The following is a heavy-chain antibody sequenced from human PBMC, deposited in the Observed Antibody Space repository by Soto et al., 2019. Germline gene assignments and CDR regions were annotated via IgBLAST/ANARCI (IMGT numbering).Heavy chain of an antibody. J-gene: IGHJ5*02. CDR1: GGSFSGYY. D-gene: IGHD3-10*01. CDR2: INHSGST. Sequence: SDTLSLTCAVYGGSFSGYYWSWIRQPPGKGLEWTGEINHSGSTNYNSSLKSRVTVSVDTSKNQFSLNLSSVTAADTAVYYCARWAWGSTVYYYGSGSYVGFDPWGQGTLVTVSS. CDR3: ARWAWGSTVYYYGSGSYVGFDP. V-gene: IGHV4-34*01.